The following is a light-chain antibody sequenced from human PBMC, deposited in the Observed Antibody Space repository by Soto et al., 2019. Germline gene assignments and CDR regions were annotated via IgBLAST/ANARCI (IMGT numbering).Light chain of an antibody. CDR1: SSKIGAGYD. V-gene: IGLV1-40*01. CDR3: QSYDSSLRRV. Sequence: QSVLTQPPSVSGAPGQRVNLSCTGSSSKIGAGYDVQWYQHLPGTAPKVLIYHNINRPSGVPDRISGSTSDTSASLAITGVQAEDEADYYCQSYDSSLRRVFGTGTKVTVL. J-gene: IGLJ1*01. CDR2: HNI.